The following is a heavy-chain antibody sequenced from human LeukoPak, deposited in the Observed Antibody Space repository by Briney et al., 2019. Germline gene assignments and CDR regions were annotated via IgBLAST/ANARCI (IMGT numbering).Heavy chain of an antibody. V-gene: IGHV3-53*01. CDR2: IYDDGSA. CDR1: GFTFSIYW. CDR3: VRISSVTQTSYGHFDY. Sequence: AGGSLRLSCEASGFTFSIYWMHWVRQAPGKGLEWVSVIYDDGSAYYADSVKGRFTISRDNSQNTVSLQMISLRAEDTAVYYCVRISSVTQTSYGHFDYWGQGTLVTVSS. D-gene: IGHD3-16*01. J-gene: IGHJ4*02.